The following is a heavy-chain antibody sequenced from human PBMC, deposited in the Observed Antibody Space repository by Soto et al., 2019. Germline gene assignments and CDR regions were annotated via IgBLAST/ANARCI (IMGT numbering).Heavy chain of an antibody. J-gene: IGHJ4*02. CDR3: ARVGFRGSYHYYFES. CDR1: GYSITSGHY. CDR2: IYHSGST. Sequence: SETLSLTCTVSGYSITSGHYWDWIRQPPGKGLEWIGSIYHSGSTYYNPSLKRRFAISVDTSKNQFSLKMSSVTAADTAVYYCARVGFRGSYHYYFESWGQGTLVTVS. D-gene: IGHD1-26*01. V-gene: IGHV4-38-2*02.